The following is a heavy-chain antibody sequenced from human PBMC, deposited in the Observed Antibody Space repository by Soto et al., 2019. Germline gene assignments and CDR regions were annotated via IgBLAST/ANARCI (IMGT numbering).Heavy chain of an antibody. Sequence: SAMAHGRSFRSFGINWVRQAPGQGLEWTGVIIPVFPIANYAQKFQVRVTITADKSTNTAYMKLSSLRSEDTAVYFCARGCDEFYYSAMDVCLHVTTV. CDR3: ARGCDEFYYSAMDV. CDR2: IIPVFPIA. V-gene: IGHV1-69*17. CDR1: GRSFRSFG. D-gene: IGHD2-8*01. J-gene: IGHJ6*02.